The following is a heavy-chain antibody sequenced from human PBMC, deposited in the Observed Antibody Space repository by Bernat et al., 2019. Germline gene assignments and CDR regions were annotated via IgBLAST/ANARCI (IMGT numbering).Heavy chain of an antibody. Sequence: QVQLQESGPGLVKPSGTPSLTCAVSGDSISSSYWWSWVCQLPGTGLAWIGSIYYSGSTYYNPSLKSRVTISVDTSKNQFSLKLGSVTAADASVYDCASGTAAGRQYYFDYWGQGTLVTVSS. CDR1: GDSISSSYW. V-gene: IGHV4-4*02. J-gene: IGHJ4*02. CDR3: ASGTAAGRQYYFDY. CDR2: IYYSGST. D-gene: IGHD6-13*01.